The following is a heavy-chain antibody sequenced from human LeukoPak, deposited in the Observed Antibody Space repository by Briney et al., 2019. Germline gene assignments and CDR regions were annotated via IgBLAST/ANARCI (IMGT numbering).Heavy chain of an antibody. CDR3: ARGLRYFVWLFATFDY. D-gene: IGHD3-9*01. V-gene: IGHV3-21*01. J-gene: IGHJ4*02. CDR1: GFTFSSYS. Sequence: GGSLRLSCAASGFTFSSYSMNWVRQAPGKGLEWVSSISSSSSYIYYADSVKGRFTISRDNAKNSLYLQMNSLRAEDTAVYYCARGLRYFVWLFATFDYWGQGTLVTVSS. CDR2: ISSSSSYI.